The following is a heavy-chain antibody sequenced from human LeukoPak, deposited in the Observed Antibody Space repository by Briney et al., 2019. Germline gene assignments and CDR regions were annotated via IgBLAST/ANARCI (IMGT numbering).Heavy chain of an antibody. CDR2: ISSSSSYI. D-gene: IGHD3-10*01. J-gene: IGHJ1*01. V-gene: IGHV3-21*04. CDR3: AKDLEGVKYFQH. Sequence: TGGTLRLSCAASGFTFSSYSMNWVRQAPGKGLEWVSSISSSSSYIYYADSVKGRFTISRDDSKNTLYLQMNSLRAEDTAVYYCAKDLEGVKYFQHWGQGTLGTVSS. CDR1: GFTFSSYS.